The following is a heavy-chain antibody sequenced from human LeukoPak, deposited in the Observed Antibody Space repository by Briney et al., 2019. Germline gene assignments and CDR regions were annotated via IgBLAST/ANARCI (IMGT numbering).Heavy chain of an antibody. V-gene: IGHV4-59*01. CDR2: IYNSGNT. D-gene: IGHD5-24*01. CDR3: ARESRRDGYKFDY. J-gene: IGHJ4*02. CDR1: GSSISSYY. Sequence: PSETLSLTCTVSGSSISSYYWSWIRQPPGKGLEWIGYIYNSGNTNYNPSLRSRLTISVDTSKNQFSLKLSSVTAADTAVYYCARESRRDGYKFDYWGQGTLVTVSS.